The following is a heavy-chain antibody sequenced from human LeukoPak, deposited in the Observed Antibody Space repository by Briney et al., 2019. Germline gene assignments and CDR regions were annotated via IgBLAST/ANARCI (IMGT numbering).Heavy chain of an antibody. CDR1: GFSLNDYS. V-gene: IGHV3-21*01. J-gene: IGHJ5*01. D-gene: IGHD2-2*01. CDR3: ARDRTPFCTTCYVFDS. CDR2: ISSSSINI. Sequence: KPGGSLRLSCVASGFSLNDYSMNWVRQAPGKGLEWVASISSSSINIKYADSVKGRFTISRDDAKNLLHLQLNSLRVEDTVVYYCARDRTPFCTTCYVFDSWDQGTLVSVSP.